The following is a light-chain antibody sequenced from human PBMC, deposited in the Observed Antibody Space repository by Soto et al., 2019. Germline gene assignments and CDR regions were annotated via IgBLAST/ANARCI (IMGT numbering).Light chain of an antibody. CDR2: DAS. CDR3: QQRSNWPGT. Sequence: EIVMTQSPATLSVSPGERATLSCRASQTVIRNLAWYQQKPGQAPRLLIYDASNRATGIPARFGGSGSGTDFTLTINSLEPEDFAVYYCQQRSNWPGTFGPGTKVDIK. V-gene: IGKV3-11*01. J-gene: IGKJ3*01. CDR1: QTVIRN.